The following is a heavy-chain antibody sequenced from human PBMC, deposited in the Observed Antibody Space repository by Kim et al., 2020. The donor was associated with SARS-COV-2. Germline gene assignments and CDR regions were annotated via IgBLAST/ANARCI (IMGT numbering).Heavy chain of an antibody. Sequence: GGSLRLSCAASGFTFSGSVMHWVRQASGKGLEWVGRIRTKSNSYATTYAASVKGRFTISRDDSKNTAFLQMDSLRTEDTAVYFCTSTVNLYFFDYWGQGTLVTVSS. CDR3: TSTVNLYFFDY. D-gene: IGHD4-17*01. V-gene: IGHV3-73*01. J-gene: IGHJ4*02. CDR2: IRTKSNSYAT. CDR1: GFTFSGSV.